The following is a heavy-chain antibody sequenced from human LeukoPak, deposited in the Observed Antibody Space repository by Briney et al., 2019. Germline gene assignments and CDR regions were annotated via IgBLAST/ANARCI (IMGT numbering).Heavy chain of an antibody. D-gene: IGHD3-22*01. CDR3: ARIYDSSAYYVGFDY. V-gene: IGHV4-34*01. J-gene: IGHJ4*02. Sequence: SETLSLTCTVSGGSISSYYWSWIRQPPGKGLEWIGDINHSGSTNYNPSLKSRVTISVDTSKNQFSLKPSSVTAADTAVYYCARIYDSSAYYVGFDYWGQGTLVTVSS. CDR1: GGSISSYY. CDR2: INHSGST.